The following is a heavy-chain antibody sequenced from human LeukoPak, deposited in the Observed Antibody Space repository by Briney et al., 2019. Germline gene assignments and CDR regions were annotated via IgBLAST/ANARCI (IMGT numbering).Heavy chain of an antibody. CDR3: ARDVKRHRCCSGGSCYSD. J-gene: IGHJ4*02. CDR1: GGTFSSYA. Sequence: SVKVSCKASGGTFSSYAISWVRQAPGQGLEWMGGIIPIFGTANYAQKFQGRVTITTDESTSTAYMELSSLRSEDTAVYYCARDVKRHRCCSGGSCYSDWGQGTLVTVSS. D-gene: IGHD2-15*01. V-gene: IGHV1-69*05. CDR2: IIPIFGTA.